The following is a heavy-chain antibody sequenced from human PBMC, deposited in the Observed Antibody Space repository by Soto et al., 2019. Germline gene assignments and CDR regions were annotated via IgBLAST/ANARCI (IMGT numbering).Heavy chain of an antibody. D-gene: IGHD2-2*01. J-gene: IGHJ4*02. CDR3: AKGRGYCSSTSCYVASDY. CDR2: ISGSGGST. CDR1: GFTFSSCA. V-gene: IGHV3-23*01. Sequence: GGSLRLSCAASGFTFSSCAMSWVRQAPGKGLEWVAAISGSGGSTFYADPVKGRFSISRDNSKTTMYLQMNSLGAEDTAVYHCAKGRGYCSSTSCYVASDYWGQGTLVTVSS.